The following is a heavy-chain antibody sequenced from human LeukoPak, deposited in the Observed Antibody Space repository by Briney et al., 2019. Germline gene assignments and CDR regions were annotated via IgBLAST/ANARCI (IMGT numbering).Heavy chain of an antibody. CDR2: ISGSGGNT. V-gene: IGHV3-23*01. D-gene: IGHD3-10*01. J-gene: IGHJ4*02. CDR3: AKDSVYGSGSYSG. CDR1: GFTFSSYA. Sequence: GGSLRLSCAASGFTFSSYAMSWVRQAPGKGLEWVSAISGSGGNTYYADSVKGRFTISRDNSKNTLYLQMNSLRAEDTAVYYCAKDSVYGSGSYSGWGQGTLVTVSS.